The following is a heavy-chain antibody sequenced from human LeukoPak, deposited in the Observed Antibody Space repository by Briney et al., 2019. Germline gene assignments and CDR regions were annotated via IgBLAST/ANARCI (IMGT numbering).Heavy chain of an antibody. D-gene: IGHD2-2*01. V-gene: IGHV3-74*01. CDR1: GFTFSSYW. J-gene: IGHJ4*02. CDR3: ARDWRYCTSSSCQQPFDY. CDR2: INSDGSIT. Sequence: PGGSLRLSCAASGFTFSSYWMHWVRQAPGKGLIWVSRINSDGSITSYVDSVKGRFTISRDNAKNTLYLEMNSLRAEDTAVYFCARDWRYCTSSSCQQPFDYWGQGTLVTVSS.